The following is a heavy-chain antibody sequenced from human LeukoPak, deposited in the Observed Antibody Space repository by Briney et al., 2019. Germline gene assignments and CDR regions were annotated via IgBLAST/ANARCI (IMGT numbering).Heavy chain of an antibody. CDR2: IVVGSGNT. J-gene: IGHJ4*02. CDR3: AVRGGYYDSSGYYYDFDY. Sequence: SVKPSCKASGFTFTSFAMQWVRQARGQRLEWIGWIVVGSGNTNYAQKFQERVTITRDMSTSTAYMELSSLRSEDTAVYYCAVRGGYYDSSGYYYDFDYWGQGTLVTVSS. CDR1: GFTFTSFA. D-gene: IGHD3-22*01. V-gene: IGHV1-58*02.